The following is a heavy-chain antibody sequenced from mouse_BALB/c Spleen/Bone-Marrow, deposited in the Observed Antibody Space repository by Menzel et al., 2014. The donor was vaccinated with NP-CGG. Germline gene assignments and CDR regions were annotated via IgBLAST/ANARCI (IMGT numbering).Heavy chain of an antibody. CDR2: SSSGGSNT. J-gene: IGHJ4*01. CDR1: GFTFSSYT. CDR3: TRPAYYYGSNYAMDY. V-gene: IGHV5-9*03. D-gene: IGHD1-1*01. Sequence: EVHLVESGGGLVKPGGSLKLSCAASGFTFSSYTMSWVRQTPEKRLEWVATSSSGGSNTYYPDSVKGRFTISRDNAKNNLYLQMSSLRSEDTALYYCTRPAYYYGSNYAMDYWSHGTSVTVYS.